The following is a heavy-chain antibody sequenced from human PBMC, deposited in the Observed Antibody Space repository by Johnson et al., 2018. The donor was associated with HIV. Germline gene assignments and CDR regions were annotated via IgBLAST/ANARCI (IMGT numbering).Heavy chain of an antibody. CDR2: ICGSGGST. J-gene: IGHJ3*02. CDR1: GFTFSSYA. Sequence: VQLVESGGGLVQPGGSLRLSCAASGFTFSSYAMSWVRQAPGKGLEWVAAICGSGGSTSYADSVKGRFTMSRDNSKNTLYLQMNSRRAEDTAVYYCARQAPGVTIFGVGGAFDIWGQGTMVTVSS. CDR3: ARQAPGVTIFGVGGAFDI. D-gene: IGHD3-3*01. V-gene: IGHV3-23*04.